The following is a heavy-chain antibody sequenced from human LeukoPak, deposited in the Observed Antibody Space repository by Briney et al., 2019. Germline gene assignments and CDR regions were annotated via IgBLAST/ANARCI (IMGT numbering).Heavy chain of an antibody. Sequence: GGSLRLSCAASGFTFSSYEMNWVRQAPGRGLEWVSYISSSGSTIYYADSVKGRFTISRDNAKNSLYLQMNSLRAEDTAVYYCAASIAVAGAYWGKGTMVTVSS. D-gene: IGHD6-19*01. J-gene: IGHJ4*02. V-gene: IGHV3-48*03. CDR3: AASIAVAGAY. CDR2: ISSSGSTI. CDR1: GFTFSSYE.